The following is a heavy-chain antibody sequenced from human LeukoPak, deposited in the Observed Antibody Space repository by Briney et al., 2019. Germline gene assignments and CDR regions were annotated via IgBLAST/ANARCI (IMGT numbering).Heavy chain of an antibody. CDR1: GGSVSSGSYY. CDR3: ARGDETMTFDY. CDR2: IYYSGST. Sequence: SETLSLTCTVSGGSVSSGSYYWSWIRQPPGKGLEWIGYIYYSGSTNYNPSLKSRVTISVDTSKNQFSLKLSSVTAADTAVYYCARGDETMTFDYWGQGTLVTVSS. V-gene: IGHV4-61*01. J-gene: IGHJ4*02.